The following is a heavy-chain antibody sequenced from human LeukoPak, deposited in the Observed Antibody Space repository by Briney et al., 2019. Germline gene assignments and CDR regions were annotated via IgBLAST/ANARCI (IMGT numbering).Heavy chain of an antibody. V-gene: IGHV3-21*01. D-gene: IGHD6-13*01. CDR2: ISSSSSYI. CDR3: ARDSSSWSTYWFDP. Sequence: GGSLRLSCAASGFTFSSYSMNWVRQAPGKGLEWASSISSSSSYIYYADSVKGRFTISRDNAKNSLYLQMNSLRAEDTAVYYCARDSSSWSTYWFDPWGQGTLVTVSS. CDR1: GFTFSSYS. J-gene: IGHJ5*02.